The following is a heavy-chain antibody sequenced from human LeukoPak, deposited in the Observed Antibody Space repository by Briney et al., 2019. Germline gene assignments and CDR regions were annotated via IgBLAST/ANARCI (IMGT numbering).Heavy chain of an antibody. CDR2: IGAYDGNR. CDR1: GYTFTSYG. D-gene: IGHD2-2*01. Sequence: AAVKVSFKASGYTFTSYGISWVRQAPGQGIGWMGWIGAYDGNRNYAQKLHGRVTMTTATSTSTAYMELKIMRSNDQAVSSCYREGRGYCSMPSCYAPSRGDYWGQGTLVTVTS. J-gene: IGHJ4*02. V-gene: IGHV1-18*01. CDR3: YREGRGYCSMPSCYAPSRGDY.